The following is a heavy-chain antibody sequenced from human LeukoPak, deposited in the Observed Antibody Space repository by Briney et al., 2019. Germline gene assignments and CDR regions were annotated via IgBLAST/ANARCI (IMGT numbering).Heavy chain of an antibody. D-gene: IGHD6-13*01. CDR3: ARDSSSWYLGGDNWFDP. J-gene: IGHJ5*02. V-gene: IGHV4-4*07. Sequence: PSETLSLTCTVSGGSISNYYWSWIRQPAGKGLEWIGRIYTSGSTNYNPSLKSRVTMSVDTSKNQFSLKLSSVTAADTAVYYCARDSSSWYLGGDNWFDPWGQGTLVTVSS. CDR2: IYTSGST. CDR1: GGSISNYY.